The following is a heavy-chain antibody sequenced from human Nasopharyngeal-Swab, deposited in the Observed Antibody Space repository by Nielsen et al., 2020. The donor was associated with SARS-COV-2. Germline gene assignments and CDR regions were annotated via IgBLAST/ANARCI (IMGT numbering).Heavy chain of an antibody. Sequence: VRQMPGKGLEWVGRIGDKAHNYATTYAASVKGRFTIPRDDSKNTAFLQMDSLKTEDTALYYCTTDYYFDYWGQGTLVTVSS. J-gene: IGHJ4*02. CDR3: TTDYYFDY. CDR2: IGDKAHNYAT. V-gene: IGHV3-73*01.